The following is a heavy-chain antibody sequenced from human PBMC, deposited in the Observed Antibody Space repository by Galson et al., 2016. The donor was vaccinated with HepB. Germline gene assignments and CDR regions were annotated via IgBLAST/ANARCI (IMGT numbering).Heavy chain of an antibody. CDR1: GASIISTNYN. V-gene: IGHV4-39*01. CDR2: IFHTWRS. CDR3: ARHPTGYPNWFNR. D-gene: IGHD3-9*01. Sequence: SETLSLTCTVSGASIISTNYNWGWIRQPPGKGLEWLASIFHTWRSDYNPSLQSRVTISVDTSMNRFSLSLRSVSTADTATYFCARHPTGYPNWFNRWGHGTLVVVSS. J-gene: IGHJ5*02.